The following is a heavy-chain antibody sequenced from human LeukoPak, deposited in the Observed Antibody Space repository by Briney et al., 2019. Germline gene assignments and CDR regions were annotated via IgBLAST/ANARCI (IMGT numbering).Heavy chain of an antibody. CDR2: IYYSGST. J-gene: IGHJ6*02. V-gene: IGHV4-59*01. CDR1: GGSISSYY. CDR3: ARGKWELRLGMDV. D-gene: IGHD1-26*01. Sequence: PSETLSLTCTVSGGSISSYYWSWIRRPPGKGLEGIGYIYYSGSTNYNPSLKSRVTISVDTSKNQFSLKLSSVTAADTAVYYCARGKWELRLGMDVWGQGTTVTVSS.